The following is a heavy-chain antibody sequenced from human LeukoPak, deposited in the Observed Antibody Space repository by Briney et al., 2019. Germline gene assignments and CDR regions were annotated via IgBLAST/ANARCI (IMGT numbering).Heavy chain of an antibody. V-gene: IGHV3-48*02. CDR1: GXSFTDYP. J-gene: IGHJ4*02. D-gene: IGHD3-9*01. Sequence: GGSLRLSCATSGXSFTDYPMNWVRQAPGKGREWVSNIRTSAEGANYAYYAEAVKGRVTISREDAKNTLYLHMNSLRDDDTAVYYCASDQRYAFDYWGQGILVTVSS. CDR2: IRTSAEGANYA. CDR3: ASDQRYAFDY.